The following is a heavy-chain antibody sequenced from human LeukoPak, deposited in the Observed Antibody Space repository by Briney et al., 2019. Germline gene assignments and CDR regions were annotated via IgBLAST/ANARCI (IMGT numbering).Heavy chain of an antibody. CDR1: GYTFTSYG. J-gene: IGHJ4*02. CDR3: ARVRPTYYYDSSGFDY. V-gene: IGHV1-18*01. CDR2: ISAYNGNT. D-gene: IGHD3-22*01. Sequence: ASVKVSCKASGYTFTSYGISWVRQAPGQGLEWMGWISAYNGNTNYAQKLQGRVTMTTDTSTSTAYMELRSLRSDDTAVYYCARVRPTYYYDSSGFDYWGQGTLVTVSS.